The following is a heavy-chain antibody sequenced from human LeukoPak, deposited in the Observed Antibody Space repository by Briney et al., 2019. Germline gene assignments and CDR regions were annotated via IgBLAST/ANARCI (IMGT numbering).Heavy chain of an antibody. CDR3: ARGRRKIDY. Sequence: SETLSLTCAVYGGSFSGYYWSWIRQPPGKGLEWIGEINHSGSTNYNPSLKSRVTITVDTSKNQFSLKLSSVTAADTAVYYCARGRRKIDYWGQGTLVTVSS. CDR2: INHSGST. CDR1: GGSFSGYY. J-gene: IGHJ4*02. V-gene: IGHV4-34*01.